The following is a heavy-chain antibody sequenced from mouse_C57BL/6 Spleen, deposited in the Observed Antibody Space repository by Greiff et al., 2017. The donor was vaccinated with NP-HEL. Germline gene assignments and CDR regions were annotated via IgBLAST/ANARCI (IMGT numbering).Heavy chain of an antibody. CDR3: ARNTAVVANDIDY. J-gene: IGHJ2*01. D-gene: IGHD1-1*01. CDR2: IYPGNGDT. V-gene: IGHV1-5*01. Sequence: DVQLQQSGTVLARPGASVKMSCKTSGYTFNSYWMHWVKQRPGQGLEWIGAIYPGNGDTSYNQKFKGKAKLTADTSASTAYMQLSSLTDEDSAVCYCARNTAVVANDIDYWGQGTTLTVSS. CDR1: GYTFNSYW.